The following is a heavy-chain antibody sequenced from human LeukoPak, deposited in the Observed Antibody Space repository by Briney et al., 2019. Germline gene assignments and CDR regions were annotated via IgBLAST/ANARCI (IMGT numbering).Heavy chain of an antibody. Sequence: GGSLRLSCAGSGFTFSTYEMNWVRQAPGKGLEWVSYISSSGSTIYYADSVKGRFTVSTDNAKNSLYLQMNSLRAEDAAVYYCARRDGYNSYYYGMDVWGQGSTVTVSS. V-gene: IGHV3-48*03. D-gene: IGHD5-24*01. J-gene: IGHJ6*02. CDR1: GFTFSTYE. CDR2: ISSSGSTI. CDR3: ARRDGYNSYYYGMDV.